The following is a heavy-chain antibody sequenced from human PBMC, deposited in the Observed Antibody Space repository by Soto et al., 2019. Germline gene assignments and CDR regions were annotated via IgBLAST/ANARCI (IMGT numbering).Heavy chain of an antibody. CDR3: TRQGKGEMATITGYYYYGMDV. D-gene: IGHD5-12*01. Sequence: GGSLRLSCAASGFTFSGSAMHWVRQASGKGLEWVGRIRSKANSYATAYAASVKGRFTISRDDSKNTAYLQMNSLKTEDTAVYYCTRQGKGEMATITGYYYYGMDVWGQGTTVTVSS. CDR2: IRSKANSYAT. V-gene: IGHV3-73*01. J-gene: IGHJ6*02. CDR1: GFTFSGSA.